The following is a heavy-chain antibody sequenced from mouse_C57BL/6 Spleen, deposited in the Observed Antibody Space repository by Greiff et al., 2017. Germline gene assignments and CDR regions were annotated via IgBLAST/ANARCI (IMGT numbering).Heavy chain of an antibody. CDR2: IYPGDGDT. CDR1: GYAFSSSW. V-gene: IGHV1-82*01. D-gene: IGHD2-3*01. J-gene: IGHJ4*01. CDR3: AIPDGYSSMDY. Sequence: VQLQQSGPELVKPGASVKISCKASGYAFSSSWMNWVKQRPGKGLEWIGRIYPGDGDTNYNEKFKSKATLTVDKSSSTAYMQLSSLTSEDSAVYYCAIPDGYSSMDYWGQGTSVTVSS.